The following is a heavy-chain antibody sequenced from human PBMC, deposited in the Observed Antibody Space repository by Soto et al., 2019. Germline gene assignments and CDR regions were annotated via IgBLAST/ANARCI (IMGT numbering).Heavy chain of an antibody. V-gene: IGHV3-11*01. D-gene: IGHD2-15*01. CDR3: AREWKTVAATHSNIDY. J-gene: IGHJ4*02. Sequence: GGSLRLSCASSGLTFSDYYMSWIRQAPGKGLEWISYISGSGSTTYYAGSVKGRFTISRDNAKNSLYLQMNSLRAEDTAVYYCAREWKTVAATHSNIDYWGQGTLVTVSS. CDR1: GLTFSDYY. CDR2: ISGSGSTT.